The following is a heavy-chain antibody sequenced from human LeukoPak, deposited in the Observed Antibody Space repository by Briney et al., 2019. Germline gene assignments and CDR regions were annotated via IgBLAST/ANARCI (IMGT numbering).Heavy chain of an antibody. CDR1: GFTFRSYG. CDR2: IQNVGNDK. D-gene: IGHD6-19*01. J-gene: IGHJ3*02. CDR3: AKGDYSSGWYGDAFDI. Sequence: PGGSLRLSCAASGFTFRSYGMHWVRQAPGKGLEWVAFIQNVGNDKYYADSVKGRFTISRDNSKNTLYLQMNSLRAEDTAVYYCAKGDYSSGWYGDAFDIWGQGTMVTVSS. V-gene: IGHV3-30*02.